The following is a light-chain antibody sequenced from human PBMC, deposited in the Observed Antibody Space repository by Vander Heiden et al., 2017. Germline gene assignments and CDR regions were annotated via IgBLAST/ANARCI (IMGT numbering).Light chain of an antibody. J-gene: IGKJ4*01. CDR1: QSINSN. V-gene: IGKV1-39*01. Sequence: DIQMTQSPSALSASVGDTVTITCRASQSINSNLNWYQQKPGQAPKLLIYGASSLASGVPSRFRGSGSGTDFTLSISSLQPEDFATYYCQQSYNTLLTFGGGTKVEIK. CDR3: QQSYNTLLT. CDR2: GAS.